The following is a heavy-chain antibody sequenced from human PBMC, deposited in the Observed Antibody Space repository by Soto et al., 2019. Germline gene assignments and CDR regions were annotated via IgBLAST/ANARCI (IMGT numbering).Heavy chain of an antibody. CDR3: ARDSSTKPLGY. Sequence: PGGSLRLSCAASGFIFSNYGMHWVRQAPGKGLEWVAVIWYDGSNKYYADSVKGRFTISRDNSKNTLYLQMNSLRAEDTAVYYCARDSSTKPLGYWGQGTLVTVSS. CDR1: GFIFSNYG. J-gene: IGHJ4*02. D-gene: IGHD2-2*01. CDR2: IWYDGSNK. V-gene: IGHV3-33*08.